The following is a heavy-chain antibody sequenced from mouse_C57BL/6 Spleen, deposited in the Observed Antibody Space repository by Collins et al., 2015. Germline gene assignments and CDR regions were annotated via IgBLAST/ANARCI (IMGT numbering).Heavy chain of an antibody. Sequence: EVQLVESGGGLVKPEGSLKLSCAASGFTFSDYYMYWVRQTPEKRLEWVATISDGGSYTYYPDSVKGRFTISRDNAKNNLYLQMSSLKSEDTAMYYCARDGKVRRRSYYFDYWGQGTTLTVSS. CDR3: ARDGKVRRRSYYFDY. D-gene: IGHD2-14*01. J-gene: IGHJ2*01. V-gene: IGHV5-4*02. CDR2: ISDGGSYT. CDR1: GFTFSDYY.